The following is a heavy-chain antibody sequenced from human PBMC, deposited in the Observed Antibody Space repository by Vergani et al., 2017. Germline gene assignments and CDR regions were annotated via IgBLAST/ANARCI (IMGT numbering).Heavy chain of an antibody. Sequence: EVQLVESGGGLVQPGGSLRLPCAASGFTFSSYSMNWVRQAPGKGLEWVSYISSSSSTIYYADSVKGRFTISRDNAKNSLYLQMNSLRAEDTAVYYCAGDSQSQAVAGNTPYWYFDLWGRGTLVTVSS. D-gene: IGHD6-19*01. J-gene: IGHJ2*01. CDR3: AGDSQSQAVAGNTPYWYFDL. CDR1: GFTFSSYS. V-gene: IGHV3-48*01. CDR2: ISSSSSTI.